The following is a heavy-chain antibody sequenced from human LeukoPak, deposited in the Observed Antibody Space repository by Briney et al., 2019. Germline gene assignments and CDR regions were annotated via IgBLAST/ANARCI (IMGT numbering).Heavy chain of an antibody. Sequence: PSRTLSLTCTVSGGSISSGSYYWSWIRQPAGKGLEWIGRIYGSGNTNYNPSLKSRVTISVDTSKNQFSLRLNSVTAADTAVYYCARGVGSTSSNWFDPWGQGTLVTVSS. CDR2: IYGSGNT. CDR1: GGSISSGSYY. CDR3: ARGVGSTSSNWFDP. J-gene: IGHJ5*02. V-gene: IGHV4-61*02. D-gene: IGHD2-2*01.